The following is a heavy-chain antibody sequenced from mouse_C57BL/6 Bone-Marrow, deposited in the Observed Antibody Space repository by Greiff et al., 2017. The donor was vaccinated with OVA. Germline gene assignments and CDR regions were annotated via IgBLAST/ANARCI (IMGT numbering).Heavy chain of an antibody. D-gene: IGHD2-2*01. J-gene: IGHJ3*01. CDR2: ILPGSGST. Sequence: QVQLQQSGAELMKPGASVKLSCKATGYTFTGYWIEWVKQRPGHGLEWIGEILPGSGSTNNNEKFKGKATFTADTSSNTAYMQLSSLTTEDSAIYYCARGYYGYPAWFAYWGQGTLVTVSA. CDR1: GYTFTGYW. V-gene: IGHV1-9*01. CDR3: ARGYYGYPAWFAY.